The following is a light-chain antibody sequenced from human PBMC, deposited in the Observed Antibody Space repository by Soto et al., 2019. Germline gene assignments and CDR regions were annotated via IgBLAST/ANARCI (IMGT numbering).Light chain of an antibody. CDR3: QTYNSAPFT. Sequence: DIPMTQSPSSLSASVGDRVTITCRAGQDISNYLAWYQQKPGKVPKLLIYAASTLQSGVPSRFSGSGSGTDFTLTISSLQPEDVATYYCQTYNSAPFTFGPGTKVDIK. CDR1: QDISNY. V-gene: IGKV1-27*01. CDR2: AAS. J-gene: IGKJ3*01.